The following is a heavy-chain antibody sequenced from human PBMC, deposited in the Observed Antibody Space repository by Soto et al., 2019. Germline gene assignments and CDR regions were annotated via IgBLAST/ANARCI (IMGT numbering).Heavy chain of an antibody. J-gene: IGHJ5*02. CDR3: AKSYSGPFDP. CDR2: INYSGGT. D-gene: IGHD6-25*01. Sequence: PSETLSLTCAVYGGTFSSYYWNWIRQSPWKGLEWIGDINYSGGTNYNPSLKSRVTISVDTSKNQFSLQLDSVTAADTAVYYCAKSYSGPFDPWGKGALVT. V-gene: IGHV4-34*08. CDR1: GGTFSSYY.